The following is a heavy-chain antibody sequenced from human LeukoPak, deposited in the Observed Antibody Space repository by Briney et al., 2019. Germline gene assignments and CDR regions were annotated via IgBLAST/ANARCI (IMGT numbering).Heavy chain of an antibody. J-gene: IGHJ4*02. CDR1: GFTFSNYA. V-gene: IGHV3-23*01. Sequence: PGGSLRLSCAASGFTFSNYAMSWVRQAPGKGLEWVSALGGSGINTYYADSVKGRFTISRDNSKNTLYLQMNSPGAEDTAVYYCARDWSSEFDYWGQGTLVTVSS. CDR3: ARDWSSEFDY. D-gene: IGHD1-26*01. CDR2: LGGSGINT.